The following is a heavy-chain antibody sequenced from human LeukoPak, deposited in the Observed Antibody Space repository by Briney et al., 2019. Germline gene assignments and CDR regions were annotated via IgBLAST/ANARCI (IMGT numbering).Heavy chain of an antibody. Sequence: SVKVSCKASGGTFNSYDISWVRQAPGQGLEWMGGIIPIFGTANYAQKFQGRVTITADESTSTAYMELSSLRYEDTAVYYCARGEMATIRMGLYYYGMDVWGQGTTVTVSS. CDR2: IIPIFGTA. CDR3: ARGEMATIRMGLYYYGMDV. D-gene: IGHD5-24*01. V-gene: IGHV1-69*13. J-gene: IGHJ6*02. CDR1: GGTFNSYD.